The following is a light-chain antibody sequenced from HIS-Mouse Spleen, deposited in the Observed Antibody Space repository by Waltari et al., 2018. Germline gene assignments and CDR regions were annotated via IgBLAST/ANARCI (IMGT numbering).Light chain of an antibody. CDR3: QVWDSSSDHVV. CDR2: DDS. CDR1: NIGRKS. V-gene: IGLV3-21*03. Sequence: SYVLTQPPSVSVAPGKTARITCGGNNIGRKSVHWYQQKPGQAPVLVVYDDSDRPSGIPEGVADSNSGNTATLTISRVEAGDEADYYCQVWDSSSDHVVFGGGTKLTVL. J-gene: IGLJ2*01.